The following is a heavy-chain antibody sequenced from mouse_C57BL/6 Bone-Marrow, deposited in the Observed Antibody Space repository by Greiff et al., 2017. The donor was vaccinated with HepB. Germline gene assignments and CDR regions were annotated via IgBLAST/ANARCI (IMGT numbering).Heavy chain of an antibody. J-gene: IGHJ2*01. V-gene: IGHV5-9-1*02. CDR2: ISSGGDYI. CDR3: TRDPYYSNYDY. CDR1: GFTFSSYA. D-gene: IGHD2-5*01. Sequence: EVHLVESGEGLVKPGGSLKLSCAASGFTFSSYAMSWVRQTPEKRLEWVAYISSGGDYIYYADTVKGRFTISRDNARNTLYLQMSSLKSEDTAMYYCTRDPYYSNYDYGGQGTTLTVSS.